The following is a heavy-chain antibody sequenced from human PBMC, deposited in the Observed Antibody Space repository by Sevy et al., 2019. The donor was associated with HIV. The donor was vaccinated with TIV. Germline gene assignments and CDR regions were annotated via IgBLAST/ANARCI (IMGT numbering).Heavy chain of an antibody. CDR1: GFTFSSYS. J-gene: IGHJ6*02. Sequence: GGSLRLSCAASGFTFSSYSMNWVRQAPGKGLEWVSYISSSSSTIYYADSVKGRFTISRDNAKNSLYLQMNSLRDEDTAVYYCAREITPMVTGYYYYYGMDVWGQGTMVTVSS. CDR2: ISSSSSTI. CDR3: AREITPMVTGYYYYYGMDV. D-gene: IGHD5-18*01. V-gene: IGHV3-48*02.